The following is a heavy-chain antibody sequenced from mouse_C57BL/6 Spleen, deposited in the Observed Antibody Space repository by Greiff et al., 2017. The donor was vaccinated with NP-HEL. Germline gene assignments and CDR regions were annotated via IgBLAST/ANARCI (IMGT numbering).Heavy chain of an antibody. CDR2: IYPGDGDT. V-gene: IGHV1-82*01. CDR3: AREGGWYYVDY. CDR1: GYAFSSSW. J-gene: IGHJ2*01. Sequence: VQLQQSGPELVKPGASVKISCKASGYAFSSSWMNWVKQRPGKGLEWIGRIYPGDGDTNYNGKFKGKATLTADKSSSTAYMQLSSLTSEDSAVYFCAREGGWYYVDYWGQGTTLTVSS. D-gene: IGHD1-1*02.